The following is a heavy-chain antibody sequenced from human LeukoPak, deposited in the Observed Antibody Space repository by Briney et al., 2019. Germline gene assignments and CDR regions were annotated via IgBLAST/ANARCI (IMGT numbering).Heavy chain of an antibody. CDR3: ARVTRGYFDY. V-gene: IGHV4-34*01. D-gene: IGHD3-10*01. Sequence: SETLSLTXAVYGGSFSGYYWSWIRQPPGKGLEWIGEINHSGSTNYNPSLKSRVTTSVDTSKNQFSLKLSSVTAADTAVYYCARVTRGYFDYWGQGTLVTVSS. CDR2: INHSGST. CDR1: GGSFSGYY. J-gene: IGHJ4*02.